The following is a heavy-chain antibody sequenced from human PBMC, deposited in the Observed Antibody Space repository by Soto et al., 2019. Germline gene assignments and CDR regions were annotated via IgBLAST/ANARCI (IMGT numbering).Heavy chain of an antibody. CDR1: GYTFTSYG. CDR3: ARAVDYYDSSGYYTHEYFQH. CDR2: ISPYNGNT. D-gene: IGHD3-22*01. Sequence: QVQLVQSGAEVKKPGASVKVSCRASGYTFTSYGITWVRQAPGQGLEWMGWISPYNGNTNYAQKLQGRVTMTTDTSTSTAYMELRSLRSDDTAVYYCARAVDYYDSSGYYTHEYFQHWGRGTLVTVSS. J-gene: IGHJ1*01. V-gene: IGHV1-18*01.